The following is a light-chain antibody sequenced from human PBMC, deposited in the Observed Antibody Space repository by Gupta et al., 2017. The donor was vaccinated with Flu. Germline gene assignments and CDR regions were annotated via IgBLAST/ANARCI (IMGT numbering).Light chain of an antibody. CDR1: TSDVGGYDS. J-gene: IGLJ2*01. V-gene: IGLV2-14*01. Sequence: QSALTQPASVSGSPGPSITISCTGTTSDVGGYDSVSWYQQHPAKPLKLIIYEVSKRPAGVATRFSGSKSGNTASLTISAPTEAAAADYYGRSHTTTSTVIFGGGTKVTVL. CDR2: EVS. CDR3: RSHTTTSTVI.